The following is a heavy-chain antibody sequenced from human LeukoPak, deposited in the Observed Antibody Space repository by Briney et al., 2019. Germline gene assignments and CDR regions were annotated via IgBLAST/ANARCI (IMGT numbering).Heavy chain of an antibody. CDR1: GFTFSTYT. D-gene: IGHD1-1*01. V-gene: IGHV3-23*01. CDR3: AKDRNNWNDRDAFDI. Sequence: PGGALKLSCAASGFTFSTYTMNWVRQAPGEGLQWVSGVGQDGRSTHYADSVKGRFTTSRDNSKNTLYLQMNSLRAEDTAVYYCAKDRNNWNDRDAFDIWGQGTMVTVSS. CDR2: VGQDGRST. J-gene: IGHJ3*02.